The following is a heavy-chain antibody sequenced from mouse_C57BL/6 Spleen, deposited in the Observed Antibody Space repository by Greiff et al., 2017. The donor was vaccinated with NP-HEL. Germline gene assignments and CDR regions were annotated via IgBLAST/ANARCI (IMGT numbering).Heavy chain of an antibody. CDR1: GFTFTDYY. CDR3: AKYSLCEDAMDY. CDR2: ISNNANGYTT. V-gene: IGHV7-3*01. Sequence: EVKLEESGGGLVQPGGSLSLSCAASGFTFTDYYMSWVRQPPGKALEWLGIISNNANGYTTEYSASVQGRFTISSDNSHRILYLQMKALRAEDSATCYCAKYSLCEDAMDYWGQGTSVTVSA. J-gene: IGHJ4*01. D-gene: IGHD6-1*01.